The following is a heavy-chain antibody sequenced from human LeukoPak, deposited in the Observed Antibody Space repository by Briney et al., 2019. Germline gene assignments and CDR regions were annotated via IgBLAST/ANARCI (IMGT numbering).Heavy chain of an antibody. CDR1: GGTFSSYA. J-gene: IGHJ3*02. D-gene: IGHD3-22*01. CDR2: IIPILGIA. Sequence: SVKVSCKASGGTFSSYAISWVRQAPGQGLEWMGRIIPILGIANYAQKLQGRVTMTTDTSTSTAYMELRSLRSDDTAVYYCARDRRGYYYDTAFDIWGQGTMVTVSS. CDR3: ARDRRGYYYDTAFDI. V-gene: IGHV1-69*04.